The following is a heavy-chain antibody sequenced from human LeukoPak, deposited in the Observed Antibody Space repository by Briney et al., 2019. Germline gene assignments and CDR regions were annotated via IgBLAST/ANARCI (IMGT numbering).Heavy chain of an antibody. CDR3: AREGYSPKDGYNFNFDY. CDR1: GFTLSSYS. D-gene: IGHD5-24*01. V-gene: IGHV3-21*01. Sequence: PGGSLRLSCAASGFTLSSYSMNWVRPAPGKGREWVSSISSSSYRYYADSVKGRFTISRDNAKNSLYLQMNSLRAEDTAVYYCAREGYSPKDGYNFNFDYWGQGTLVTVSS. CDR2: ISSSSYR. J-gene: IGHJ4*02.